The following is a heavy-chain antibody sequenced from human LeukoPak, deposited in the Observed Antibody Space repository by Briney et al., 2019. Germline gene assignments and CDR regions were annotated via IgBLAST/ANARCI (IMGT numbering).Heavy chain of an antibody. D-gene: IGHD6-13*01. Sequence: GGSLRLSCAASGFTFSSYSMNWVRQAPGKGLEWVSSISSSSSYIYYADSVKGRFTISRDNAKNSLYLQMNSLRAEDTAVHYCARQKLIAAGDWGQGTLVTVSS. CDR2: ISSSSSYI. V-gene: IGHV3-21*01. CDR1: GFTFSSYS. J-gene: IGHJ4*02. CDR3: ARQKLIAAGD.